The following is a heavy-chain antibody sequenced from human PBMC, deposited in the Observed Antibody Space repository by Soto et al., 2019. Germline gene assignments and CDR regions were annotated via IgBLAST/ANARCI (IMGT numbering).Heavy chain of an antibody. Sequence: PSQTLSLTCVISGDSVSSNSAAWNWIRQSPSRGLEWLGRTYYRSKWYNDYAVSVKSRITINPDTSKNQFSLQLNSVTPEDTAVYYCARDRRIYYYDSSGYYHNWFDPWGQGTLVTVSS. J-gene: IGHJ5*02. CDR2: TYYRSKWYN. CDR1: GDSVSSNSAA. CDR3: ARDRRIYYYDSSGYYHNWFDP. D-gene: IGHD3-22*01. V-gene: IGHV6-1*01.